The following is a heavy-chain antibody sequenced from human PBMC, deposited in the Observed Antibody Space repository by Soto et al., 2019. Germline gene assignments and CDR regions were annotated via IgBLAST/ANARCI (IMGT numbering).Heavy chain of an antibody. CDR3: ARVRYARPTGVNWFDP. V-gene: IGHV4-31*03. J-gene: IGHJ5*02. D-gene: IGHD5-12*01. CDR2: IYYSGST. CDR1: GGSISSGGYY. Sequence: SETLSLTCTVSGGSISSGGYYWSWIRQHPGKGLEWIGYIYYSGSTYYNPSLKSRVTISVDTSKNQFSLKLSSVTAADTAVYYCARVRYARPTGVNWFDPWGQGTLVTVSS.